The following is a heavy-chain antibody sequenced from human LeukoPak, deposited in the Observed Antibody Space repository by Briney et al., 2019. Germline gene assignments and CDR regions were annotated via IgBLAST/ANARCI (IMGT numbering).Heavy chain of an antibody. Sequence: ALVNVSCKVSGYTLTELSLHWVRQAAGKGLEWMGGFEPEDGERVYAQTFQGRVAMTEDTSTDTAYMELSSLTSEDTAVYYCVTLGGGVPIAIVDYWGQGTLVTVSS. CDR1: GYTLTELS. CDR3: VTLGGGVPIAIVDY. D-gene: IGHD3-16*01. V-gene: IGHV1-24*01. J-gene: IGHJ4*02. CDR2: FEPEDGER.